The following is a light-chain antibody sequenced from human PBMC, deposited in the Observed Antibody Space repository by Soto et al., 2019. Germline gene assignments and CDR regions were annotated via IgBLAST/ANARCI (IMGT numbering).Light chain of an antibody. CDR1: HSVSSSY. Sequence: EIVLTQSPGTLSLSPGERATLSCRASHSVSSSYLAWYQQKPGQAPRLLISGASSRATGIPDRFSGSGSGTDFTLTISRLEPEDFAVYYCQQYDSTPRWTFGQGTKVEIK. J-gene: IGKJ1*01. CDR2: GAS. CDR3: QQYDSTPRWT. V-gene: IGKV3-20*01.